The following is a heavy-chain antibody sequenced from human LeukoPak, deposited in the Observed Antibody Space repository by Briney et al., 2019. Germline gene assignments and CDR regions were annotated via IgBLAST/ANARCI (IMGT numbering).Heavy chain of an antibody. D-gene: IGHD2-15*01. Sequence: SETLSLTCTVSCGSISSYYWSWIRQPPGKGLEWIGYIYYSGSTNYNPSLKSRVTISVDTSKNQFSLKLSSVTAADTAVYYCARDSYGSPDYWGQGTLVTVSS. CDR3: ARDSYGSPDY. CDR1: CGSISSYY. CDR2: IYYSGST. V-gene: IGHV4-59*01. J-gene: IGHJ4*02.